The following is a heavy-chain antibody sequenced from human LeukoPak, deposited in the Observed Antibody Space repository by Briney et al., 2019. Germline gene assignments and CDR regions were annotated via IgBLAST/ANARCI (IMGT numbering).Heavy chain of an antibody. Sequence: ASVKVSCKASGYTFADYYLHWERQAPGQGLEWMGSIDPDSGGTNYAQKFQGRVTMTRDTSISTAYMELSRRRSDDTAVYYCAREYYDSSGRKHAFENWGQGTMVTVSS. CDR2: IDPDSGGT. J-gene: IGHJ3*02. CDR3: AREYYDSSGRKHAFEN. V-gene: IGHV1-2*02. CDR1: GYTFADYY. D-gene: IGHD3-22*01.